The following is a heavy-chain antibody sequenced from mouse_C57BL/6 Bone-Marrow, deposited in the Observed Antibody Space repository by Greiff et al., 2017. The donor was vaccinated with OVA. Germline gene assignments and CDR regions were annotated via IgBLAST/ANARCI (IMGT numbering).Heavy chain of an antibody. D-gene: IGHD1-1*01. CDR3: ANYYGSSYGFAY. Sequence: VQLQQSGAELARPGASVKLSCKASGYTFTSYGISWVKQSTGQGLEWIGEIYPRSGNTYYNEKFKGKATLTADQSSSTAYMELRSLTSEDSAVYFCANYYGSSYGFAYWGQGTLVTVSA. CDR2: IYPRSGNT. J-gene: IGHJ3*01. CDR1: GYTFTSYG. V-gene: IGHV1-81*01.